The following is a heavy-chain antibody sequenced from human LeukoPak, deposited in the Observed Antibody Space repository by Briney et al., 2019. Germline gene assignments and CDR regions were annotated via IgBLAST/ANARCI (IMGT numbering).Heavy chain of an antibody. D-gene: IGHD3-10*02. CDR1: GFSFSTYN. V-gene: IGHV3-48*04. Sequence: GGSLRLSCEASGFSFSTYNMNWVRQAPGKGLEWVSYISSSGSTIYNADSVKGRFTISRDNAKNSLYLQMNSLRAEDTAVYYCAELGITMIGGVWGKGTTVTISS. CDR2: ISSSGSTI. J-gene: IGHJ6*04. CDR3: AELGITMIGGV.